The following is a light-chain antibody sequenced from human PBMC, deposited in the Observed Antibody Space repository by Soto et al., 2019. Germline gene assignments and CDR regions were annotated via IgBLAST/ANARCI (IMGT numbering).Light chain of an antibody. CDR2: DDS. Sequence: SYELTQPPSVSVAPGQTATITCGGNDIGSKTVHWYQQKPGQAPGLVVYDDSDRPSGIPERFSGANSGNMATLTINRVEGGDEADYYCQLWDSSTFDRVFGGGTKLTVL. CDR1: DIGSKT. V-gene: IGLV3-21*02. CDR3: QLWDSSTFDRV. J-gene: IGLJ3*02.